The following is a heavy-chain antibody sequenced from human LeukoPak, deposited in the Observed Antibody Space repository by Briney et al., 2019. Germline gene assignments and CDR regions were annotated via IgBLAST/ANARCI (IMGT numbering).Heavy chain of an antibody. CDR1: GFIFNSYA. D-gene: IGHD6-19*01. V-gene: IGHV3-9*01. Sequence: GGSLRLSCAGSGFIFNSYAMHWVRQPPGKGLEWVSGISWNSGSIDYADSVKGRFTISRDNAKNSLYLQMNSLRVEDTAFYYCAKDNRRHYTSGPNPDSLHWGQGALVTVSS. J-gene: IGHJ4*02. CDR2: ISWNSGSI. CDR3: AKDNRRHYTSGPNPDSLH.